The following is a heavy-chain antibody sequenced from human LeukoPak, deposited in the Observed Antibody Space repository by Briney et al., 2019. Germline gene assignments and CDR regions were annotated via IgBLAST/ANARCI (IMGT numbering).Heavy chain of an antibody. CDR1: GGSISSYY. Sequence: PSETLSLTCTVSGGSISSYYWSWIRQPPGKGVEWIGYIYYSGSTNYNPSLKSRVTISVDTSKNQFSLKLSSVTAADTAVYYCARQYYGDYADYWGQGTLVTVSS. CDR2: IYYSGST. CDR3: ARQYYGDYADY. J-gene: IGHJ4*02. D-gene: IGHD4-17*01. V-gene: IGHV4-59*08.